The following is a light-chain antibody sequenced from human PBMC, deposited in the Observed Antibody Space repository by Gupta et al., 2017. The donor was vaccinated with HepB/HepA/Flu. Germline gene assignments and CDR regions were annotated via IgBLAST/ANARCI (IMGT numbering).Light chain of an antibody. CDR3: RQQNGYRRT. J-gene: IGKJ1*01. Sequence: DIQMTQSPSSLSASVGDRITITCRASQAIRNDLVWYQQKRGNAPKRLIYAASSLQRGVPSRFSGSGSGTEFTLTISSLQPEDFATNYCRQQNGYRRTFGQGTKVEIK. V-gene: IGKV1-17*01. CDR1: QAIRND. CDR2: AAS.